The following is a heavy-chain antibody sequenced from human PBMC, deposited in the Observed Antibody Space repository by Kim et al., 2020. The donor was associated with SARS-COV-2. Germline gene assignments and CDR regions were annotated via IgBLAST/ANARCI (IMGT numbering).Heavy chain of an antibody. V-gene: IGHV3-48*02. Sequence: KGRFTISRDNAKTSLYLQMNSLRDEDTAVYYCARESTSTYYYGSGSGGPWGQGTLVTVSS. D-gene: IGHD3-10*01. CDR3: ARESTSTYYYGSGSGGP. J-gene: IGHJ5*02.